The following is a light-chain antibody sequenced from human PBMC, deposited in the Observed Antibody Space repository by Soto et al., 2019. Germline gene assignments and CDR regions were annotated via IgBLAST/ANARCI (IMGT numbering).Light chain of an antibody. CDR3: QKYNSYSWT. CDR1: ESISSW. Sequence: DIQMTQSPPTLSASAGDRVTITCRASESISSWLAWYQQKPGKAPKLLMYKASSLESGVPSRFSGSGSGTEFTLTISSLQPDDFATYYCQKYNSYSWTFGQGNKVDIK. J-gene: IGKJ1*01. CDR2: KAS. V-gene: IGKV1-5*03.